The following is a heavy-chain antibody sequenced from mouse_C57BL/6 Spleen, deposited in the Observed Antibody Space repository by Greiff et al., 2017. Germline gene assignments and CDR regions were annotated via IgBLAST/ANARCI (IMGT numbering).Heavy chain of an antibody. CDR2: IWRGGST. J-gene: IGHJ3*01. CDR3: AKNSGDYSKGFAY. V-gene: IGHV2-5*01. CDR1: GFSLTSYG. Sequence: VKVVESGPGLVQPSQSLSITCTVSGFSLTSYGVHWVRQSPGKGLEWLGVIWRGGSTDYNAAFMSRLSITKDNTKSQVFFKMNSLQADDTAIYYCAKNSGDYSKGFAYWGQGTLVTVSA. D-gene: IGHD2-5*01.